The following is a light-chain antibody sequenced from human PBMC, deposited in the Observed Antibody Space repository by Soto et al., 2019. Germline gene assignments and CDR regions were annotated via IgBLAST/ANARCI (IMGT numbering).Light chain of an antibody. CDR1: HGFSSN. Sequence: DIQLTQSPSFLSASVGDRVSITCRASHGFSSNLAWYQQKPGKAPKLLIYGASILQSAVPSRFSGTESGTEFTLTISSLQPEDVAAYYCQQLNSYPLTFGGGTKVEIK. CDR2: GAS. CDR3: QQLNSYPLT. J-gene: IGKJ4*01. V-gene: IGKV1-9*01.